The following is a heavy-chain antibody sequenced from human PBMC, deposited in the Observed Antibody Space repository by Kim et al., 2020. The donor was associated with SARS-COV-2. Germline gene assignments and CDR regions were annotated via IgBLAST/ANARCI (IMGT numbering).Heavy chain of an antibody. Sequence: ASVKVSCKASGYTFTSYAMHWVRQAPGQRLEWMGWINAGNGNTKYSQKFQGRVTITRDTSASTAYMELSSLRSEDTAVYYCASRSITMVRGVIFYGYWFDPWGQGTLVTVSS. J-gene: IGHJ5*02. CDR3: ASRSITMVRGVIFYGYWFDP. CDR2: INAGNGNT. D-gene: IGHD3-10*01. V-gene: IGHV1-3*01. CDR1: GYTFTSYA.